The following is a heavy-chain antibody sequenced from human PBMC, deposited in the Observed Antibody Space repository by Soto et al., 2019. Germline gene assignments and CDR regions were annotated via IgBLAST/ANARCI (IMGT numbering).Heavy chain of an antibody. CDR2: ISRDGRTT. CDR3: TGEVASGY. CDR1: GFTVSSYG. Sequence: QVQLVESGGGVVQPGRSPRLSCAVSGFTVSSYGMHWVRQAPGKGLEWVAVISRDGRTTFYADSVKGRFTISKDNSRNTLFLEMNSLRDDDMAVYYCTGEVASGYWGQGTLVTVSP. J-gene: IGHJ4*02. V-gene: IGHV3-30*03. D-gene: IGHD2-8*02.